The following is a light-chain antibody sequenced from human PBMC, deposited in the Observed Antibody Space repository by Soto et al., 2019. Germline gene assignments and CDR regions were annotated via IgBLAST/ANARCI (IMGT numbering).Light chain of an antibody. CDR1: QTVGSNY. CDR3: QHFGGTTFT. V-gene: IGKV3-20*01. CDR2: GAS. Sequence: DIVMPHSPVALSLSPGQRATLSCSPSQTVGSNYLAWYQQRPGQTPSLLIYGASTRATGIPDRLSGSGSGTHFTLTISRLEPGDFAVYYCQHFGGTTFTFGQGTRLEI. J-gene: IGKJ5*01.